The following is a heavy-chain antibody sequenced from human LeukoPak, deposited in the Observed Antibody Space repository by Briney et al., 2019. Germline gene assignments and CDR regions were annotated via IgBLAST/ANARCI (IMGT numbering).Heavy chain of an antibody. V-gene: IGHV3-53*01. CDR3: ARRAGAYSHPYDY. D-gene: IGHD4/OR15-4a*01. J-gene: IGHJ4*02. CDR2: IYSGGST. CDR1: GFTFSNAW. Sequence: GGSLRLSCAASGFTFSNAWMSWVRQAPGKGLEWVSFIYSGGSTHYSDSVKGRFTISRDNSKNTLYLQMNSLRAEDTAVYYCARRAGAYSHPYDYWGQGTLATVSS.